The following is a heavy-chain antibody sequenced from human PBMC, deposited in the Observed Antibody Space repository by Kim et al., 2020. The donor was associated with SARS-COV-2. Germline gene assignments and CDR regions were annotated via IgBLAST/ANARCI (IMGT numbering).Heavy chain of an antibody. J-gene: IGHJ4*02. Sequence: RFTISRDNAKNSLYLQMNSLRAEDTAVYYCARDRVSLTYYYYDSSGWVDYWGQGTLVTVSS. V-gene: IGHV3-11*05. CDR3: ARDRVSLTYYYYDSSGWVDY. D-gene: IGHD3-22*01.